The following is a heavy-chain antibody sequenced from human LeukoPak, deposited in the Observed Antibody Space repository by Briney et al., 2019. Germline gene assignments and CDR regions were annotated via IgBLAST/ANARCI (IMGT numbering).Heavy chain of an antibody. V-gene: IGHV3-21*01. J-gene: IGHJ4*02. CDR1: GFTFSSYS. D-gene: IGHD4-17*01. Sequence: GGSLRLSCAASGFTFSSYSMNWVRQAPGKGLEWVSSISSSSSYIYYADSVKGRFTISRDNAKNSLYLQMNSLRAEDTAVYYCARNKDYGDYSCLAYWGQGTLVTVSS. CDR3: ARNKDYGDYSCLAY. CDR2: ISSSSSYI.